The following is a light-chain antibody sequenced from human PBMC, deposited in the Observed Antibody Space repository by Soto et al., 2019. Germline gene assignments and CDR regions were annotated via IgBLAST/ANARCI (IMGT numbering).Light chain of an antibody. CDR3: QQRNVWPPIT. V-gene: IGKV3-11*01. CDR2: DAS. J-gene: IGKJ5*01. CDR1: QSIRTS. Sequence: EVVLTQSPATLSLSPGERATLSCRASQSIRTSLAWYQQKPGQAPXLVIFDASNRANGVPARFGGSGSGTDFTLTINSLEPEDFAVYYCQQRNVWPPITFGQGTRLEIK.